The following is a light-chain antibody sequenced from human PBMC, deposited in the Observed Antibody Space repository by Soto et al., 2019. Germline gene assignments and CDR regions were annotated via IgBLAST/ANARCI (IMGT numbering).Light chain of an antibody. CDR3: QQANSFPIT. CDR2: TAS. J-gene: IGKJ5*01. V-gene: IGKV1-12*01. CDR1: QDISSW. Sequence: DIQMTQSPSSVSASVGDRVTVTCRASQDISSWLAWYQQKPGKAPNLLIYTASNLQSGVPSRFSGSGSGTHFTLTISSLQPEDFATYYCQQANSFPITFGQGTRLEIK.